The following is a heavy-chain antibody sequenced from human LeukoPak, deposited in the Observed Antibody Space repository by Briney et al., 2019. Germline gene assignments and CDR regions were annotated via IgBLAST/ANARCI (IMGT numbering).Heavy chain of an antibody. J-gene: IGHJ3*02. D-gene: IGHD5-18*01. CDR3: AREDTDAFDI. CDR2: INHSGST. CDR1: GGSISSSSYY. Sequence: SETLSLTCSVSGGSISSSSYYWSWIRQPPGKGLEWIGEINHSGSTNYNPSLKSRVTISVDTSKNQFSLKLSSVTAADTAVYYCAREDTDAFDIWGQGTMVTVSS. V-gene: IGHV4-39*07.